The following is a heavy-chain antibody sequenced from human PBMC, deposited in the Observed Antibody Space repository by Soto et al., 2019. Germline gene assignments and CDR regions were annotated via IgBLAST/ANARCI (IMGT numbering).Heavy chain of an antibody. CDR2: IYPGDSDT. CDR3: ARGTYYYDSSGYNDAFDI. CDR1: GYSFTSYW. J-gene: IGHJ3*02. D-gene: IGHD3-22*01. V-gene: IGHV5-51*01. Sequence: GESLKISCKGSGYSFTSYWIGWVRQMPGKGLEWMGIIYPGDSDTRYSPSFQGQVTISADKSISTAYLQWSSLKASDTAMYYFARGTYYYDSSGYNDAFDIWAKGQWSPSPQ.